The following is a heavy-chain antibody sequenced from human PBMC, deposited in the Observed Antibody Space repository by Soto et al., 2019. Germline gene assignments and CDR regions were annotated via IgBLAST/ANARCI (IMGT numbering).Heavy chain of an antibody. CDR1: GGSISSSSYY. V-gene: IGHV4-39*01. D-gene: IGHD3-22*01. J-gene: IGHJ4*02. CDR3: ARQGGYYDSSGLNYYFDY. Sequence: QLQLQESGPGLVKPSETLSLTCTVSGGSISSSSYYWSWIRQPPAKGLEWIGSIYYSGSTYYNPSLKSRVTISVDTSKNQFSLKLSSVTAADTAVYYCARQGGYYDSSGLNYYFDYWGQGTLVTVSS. CDR2: IYYSGST.